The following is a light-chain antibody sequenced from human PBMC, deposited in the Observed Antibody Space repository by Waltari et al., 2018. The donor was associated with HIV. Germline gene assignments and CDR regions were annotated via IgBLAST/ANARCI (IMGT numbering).Light chain of an antibody. V-gene: IGLV2-14*01. Sequence: QSALTQPASVSGSPGQSITISCSGSRSDVGGYNYVSWYQQHPGKAPKLMIYDVSGRPSGVSNRFAGSKSDNTASLTSSGLQTEDEADYYCSSYTSSYTVIFGGGTKLTVL. CDR3: SSYTSSYTVI. CDR2: DVS. J-gene: IGLJ2*01. CDR1: RSDVGGYNY.